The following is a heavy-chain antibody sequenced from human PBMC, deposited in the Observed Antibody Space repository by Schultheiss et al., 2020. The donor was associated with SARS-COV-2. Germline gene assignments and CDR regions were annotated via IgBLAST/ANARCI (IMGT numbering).Heavy chain of an antibody. V-gene: IGHV3-48*04. J-gene: IGHJ6*03. CDR3: AKRGMGYSSSWYYYYYYMDV. Sequence: GGSLRLSCAASGFTFSSYSMNWVRQAPGKGLEWVSYISSSGSTIYYADSVKGRFTISRDNAKNSLYLQMNSLRAEDTAVYYCAKRGMGYSSSWYYYYYYMDVWGKGTTVTVSS. CDR1: GFTFSSYS. D-gene: IGHD6-13*01. CDR2: ISSSGSTI.